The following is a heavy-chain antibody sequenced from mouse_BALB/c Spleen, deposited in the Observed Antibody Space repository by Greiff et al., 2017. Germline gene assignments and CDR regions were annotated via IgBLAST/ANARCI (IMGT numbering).Heavy chain of an antibody. V-gene: IGHV5-6-3*01. CDR2: INSNGGST. J-gene: IGHJ4*01. CDR1: GFTFSSYG. D-gene: IGHD2-1*01. CDR3: ARDDYYGNYPYAMDY. Sequence: DVKLVESGGGLVQPGGSLKLSCAASGFTFSSYGMSWVRQTPDKRLELVATINSNGGSTYYPDSVKGRFTISRDNAKNTLYLQKSSLKSEDTAMYYCARDDYYGNYPYAMDYWGQGTSVTVSS.